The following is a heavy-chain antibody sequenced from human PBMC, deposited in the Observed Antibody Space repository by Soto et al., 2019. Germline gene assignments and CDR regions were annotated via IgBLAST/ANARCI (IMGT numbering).Heavy chain of an antibody. Sequence: ASVKVSCKASGYTFTSYDINWVRQATGQGLEWMGWMNPNSGNTGYAQKFQGRVTMTRNTSISTAYMEPSSLRTEDTSVYYPPSCSGTIRTPWGQGPLATVSP. CDR2: MNPNSGNT. CDR1: GYTFTSYD. CDR3: PSCSGTIRTP. D-gene: IGHD1-1*01. V-gene: IGHV1-8*01. J-gene: IGHJ5*02.